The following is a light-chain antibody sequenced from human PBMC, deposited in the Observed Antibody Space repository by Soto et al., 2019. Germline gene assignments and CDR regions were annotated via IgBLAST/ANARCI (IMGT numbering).Light chain of an antibody. CDR2: GAS. CDR3: QQYDKWPPVT. Sequence: EIVMTQSPATLSVSPGERATLSCRASQSVDSHLAWYQQKPGQAPRLLIYGASTRATGVPARFSGSGSGTEFTLTISSLQSEDFAVYYCQQYDKWPPVTFGGGTKVDIK. J-gene: IGKJ4*01. CDR1: QSVDSH. V-gene: IGKV3-15*01.